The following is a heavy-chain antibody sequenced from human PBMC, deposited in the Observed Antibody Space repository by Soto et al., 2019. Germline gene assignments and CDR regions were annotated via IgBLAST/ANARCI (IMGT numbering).Heavy chain of an antibody. CDR2: ISAYNGNT. V-gene: IGHV1-18*01. J-gene: IGHJ5*02. CDR3: ARDCKVFRYFDPLDWFDP. D-gene: IGHD3-9*01. Sequence: ASVNVACQASGYTFTSYGISWVRQAPGQGLEWMGWISAYNGNTNYAQKLQGRVTTTTDTSTSTAYMELRSLRSDDTAVYYCARDCKVFRYFDPLDWFDPWGQGTLVTVSS. CDR1: GYTFTSYG.